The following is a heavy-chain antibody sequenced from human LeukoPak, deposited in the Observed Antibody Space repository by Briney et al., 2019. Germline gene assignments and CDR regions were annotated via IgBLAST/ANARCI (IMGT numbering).Heavy chain of an antibody. CDR3: ARGRGYSYGYQYYYDSSGYFVFDY. Sequence: PSETLSLTCTVSGGSISSGGYYWSWIRQHPGKGLEWIGYIYYSGSTYYNPSLKSRITISVDTSENQFSLKLSSVTAADTAVYYCARGRGYSYGYQYYYDSSGYFVFDYWGQGTLVTVSS. V-gene: IGHV4-31*03. D-gene: IGHD3-22*01. J-gene: IGHJ4*02. CDR2: IYYSGST. CDR1: GGSISSGGYY.